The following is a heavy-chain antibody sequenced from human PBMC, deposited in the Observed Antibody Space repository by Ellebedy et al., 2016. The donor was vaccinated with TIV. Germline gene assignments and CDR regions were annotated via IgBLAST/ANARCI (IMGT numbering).Heavy chain of an antibody. J-gene: IGHJ4*02. D-gene: IGHD5-24*01. CDR3: ARRADGYDY. CDR1: GYNFATYW. Sequence: GESLKISCKGSGYNFATYWIAWVRQMPGKGLEWMGIIFPGDSNTRYSPSFQGQVTISADKSITTAYLQWSSLNASDTAMYYCARRADGYDYWGQGTLVTVSA. CDR2: IFPGDSNT. V-gene: IGHV5-51*01.